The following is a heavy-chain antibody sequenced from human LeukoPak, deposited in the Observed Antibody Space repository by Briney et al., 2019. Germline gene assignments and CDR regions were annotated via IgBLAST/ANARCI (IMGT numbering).Heavy chain of an antibody. V-gene: IGHV4-4*07. J-gene: IGHJ4*02. D-gene: IGHD6-19*01. CDR2: IYTSGST. Sequence: SETLSLTCTVSGGSISSYYWSWIRQPAGKGLEWIGRIYTSGSTNYNPSLKSRVTISVDKSKNQFPLKLSSVTAADTAVYYCARDLLSSSGWYYFDYWGQGTLVTVSS. CDR1: GGSISSYY. CDR3: ARDLLSSSGWYYFDY.